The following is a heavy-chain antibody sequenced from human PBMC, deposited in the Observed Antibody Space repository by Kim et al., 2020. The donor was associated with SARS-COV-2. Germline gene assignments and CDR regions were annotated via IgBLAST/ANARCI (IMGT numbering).Heavy chain of an antibody. D-gene: IGHD3-10*01. CDR3: ARDAEGASGMDV. V-gene: IGHV3-21*01. Sequence: GGSLRLSCAACCFTFSSYSMNWVRQAPGKGLEWVSSISSSSSYIYYADSVKGRFTISRDNAKNSLYLQMNSLRAEDTAVYYCARDAEGASGMDVWGQGTTVTVSS. J-gene: IGHJ6*02. CDR1: CFTFSSYS. CDR2: ISSSSSYI.